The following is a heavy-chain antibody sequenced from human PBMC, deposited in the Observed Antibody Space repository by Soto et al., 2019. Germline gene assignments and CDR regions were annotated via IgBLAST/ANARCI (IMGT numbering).Heavy chain of an antibody. CDR3: ARLGQHYYGTNGMDV. D-gene: IGHD3-10*01. CDR1: GFNFSSYA. J-gene: IGHJ6*02. Sequence: PGGSLRLSCAASGFNFSSYAMHWVRQAPGKGLEWVSYISSSSSTIYYADSVKGRFTISRDNAKNSLYLQMNSLRAEDTAVYYCARLGQHYYGTNGMDVWGQGTTVTVSS. V-gene: IGHV3-48*01. CDR2: ISSSSSTI.